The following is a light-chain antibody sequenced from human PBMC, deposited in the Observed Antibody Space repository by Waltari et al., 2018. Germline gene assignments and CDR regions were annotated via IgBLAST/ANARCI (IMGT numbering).Light chain of an antibody. V-gene: IGLV2-8*01. CDR3: SSYVANNNPV. CDR1: SSDVGGYNF. CDR2: EVS. J-gene: IGLJ2*01. Sequence: QSALTQPPSASGSPGQSVTISCTGTSSDVGGYNFVSWYQHPPGKAPRLIIYEVSERPSGVPDRFSGSKSGNTASLTVSGLQAEDEADYYCSSYVANNNPVFGGGTKLTVL.